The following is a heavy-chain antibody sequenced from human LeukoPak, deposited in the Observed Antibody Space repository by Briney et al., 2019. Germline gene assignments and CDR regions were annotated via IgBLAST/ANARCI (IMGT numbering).Heavy chain of an antibody. CDR2: IYYSGST. D-gene: IGHD3-10*01. V-gene: IGHV4-39*07. J-gene: IGHJ4*02. Sequence: PSETLSLTCTVSGGSISSSSYYWGWIRQPPGKGLEWIGSIYYSGSTYYNPSLKSRVTISVDTSKNQFSLKLSSVTAADTAVYYCASPSPGFRFDYWGQGTLVTVSS. CDR3: ASPSPGFRFDY. CDR1: GGSISSSSYY.